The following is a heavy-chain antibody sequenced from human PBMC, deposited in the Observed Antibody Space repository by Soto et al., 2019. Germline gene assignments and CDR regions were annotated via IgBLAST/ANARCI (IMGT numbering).Heavy chain of an antibody. CDR1: GYTFTNHG. J-gene: IGHJ3*02. V-gene: IGHV1-18*04. D-gene: IGHD3-16*01. Sequence: QVQLVQSGTEVKKPGASVKVSCKTSGYTFTNHGINWVRQAPGQGLEWMGWINPYNANTNYAQKLQGRVTMTTDTSKTASYMNLRSLTSDDAAPHYCERYRVEGIWGDAFHTCGQRTVVTVSS. CDR3: ERYRVEGIWGDAFHT. CDR2: INPYNANT.